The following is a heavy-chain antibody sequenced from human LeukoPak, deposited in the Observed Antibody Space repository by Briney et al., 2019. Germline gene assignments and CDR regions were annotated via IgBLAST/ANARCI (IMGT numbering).Heavy chain of an antibody. Sequence: PGGSLRLSCAASGLTFSSYIMNWVRQAPGKGVAWVSSISRSSSYIYYADTLKGGFTISRDNPKNSMYLQMNSLRAEDTAVYYCARDSSGFAWPTGYYFDYWGQGTLVTVSS. CDR1: GLTFSSYI. D-gene: IGHD3-9*01. CDR2: ISRSSSYI. V-gene: IGHV3-21*01. J-gene: IGHJ4*02. CDR3: ARDSSGFAWPTGYYFDY.